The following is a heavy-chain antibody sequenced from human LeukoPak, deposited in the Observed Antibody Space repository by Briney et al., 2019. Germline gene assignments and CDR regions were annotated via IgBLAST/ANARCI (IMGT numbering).Heavy chain of an antibody. CDR1: GYIFTSYW. V-gene: IGHV5-51*01. CDR3: ARQADTMIVVVSAFDI. J-gene: IGHJ3*02. D-gene: IGHD3-22*01. Sequence: GESLRISCKGSGYIFTSYWIGWVRQMPGKGLEWMGIIYLGASDTRYIPLFQAQVPIPADQSISPAYLQWSSLKASDTAMYYCARQADTMIVVVSAFDIWGQGTMVTVSS. CDR2: IYLGASDT.